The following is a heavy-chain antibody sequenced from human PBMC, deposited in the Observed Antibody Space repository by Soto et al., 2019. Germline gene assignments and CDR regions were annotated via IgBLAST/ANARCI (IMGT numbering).Heavy chain of an antibody. CDR1: GGSISSYY. J-gene: IGHJ6*03. V-gene: IGHV4-59*08. D-gene: IGHD3-16*01. CDR3: ARHPKLHLGSRGYMDV. CDR2: IYYSGST. Sequence: SEALSLTCTVSGGSISSYYWSWIRQPPGKGLEWIGYIYYSGSTNYNPSLKSGVTISVDTSKNQFSLKLSSVTAADTAVYYCARHPKLHLGSRGYMDVWGKGTTVTVSS.